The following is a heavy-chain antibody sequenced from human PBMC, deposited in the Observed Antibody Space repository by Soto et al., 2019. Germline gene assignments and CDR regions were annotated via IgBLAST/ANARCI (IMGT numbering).Heavy chain of an antibody. CDR3: AREGSGYNL. D-gene: IGHD3-22*01. J-gene: IGHJ1*01. CDR2: IIPVFGRP. CDR1: GGSFSSFG. V-gene: IGHV1-69*13. Sequence: SVKVSCKASGGSFSSFGISWVRQAPGQGLEWMGGIIPVFGRPNYDQRFRGRLTITADESTNTVYLELIDLRSEDTAVYYCAREGSGYNLWGQGTQVTVSS.